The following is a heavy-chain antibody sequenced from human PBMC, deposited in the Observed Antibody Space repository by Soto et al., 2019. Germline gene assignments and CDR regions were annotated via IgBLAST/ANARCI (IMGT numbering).Heavy chain of an antibody. Sequence: SETLSLTCSVSGASVTSGGYSWSWIRQPPGKGLEWIGYIYHSGSTYYNPSLKSRVTISVDGSKNQFSLKLSSVTAADTAVYYCARGNVVAIDYWGQGTLVTAPQ. V-gene: IGHV4-30-2*01. D-gene: IGHD2-21*01. CDR3: ARGNVVAIDY. CDR2: IYHSGST. CDR1: GASVTSGGYS. J-gene: IGHJ4*02.